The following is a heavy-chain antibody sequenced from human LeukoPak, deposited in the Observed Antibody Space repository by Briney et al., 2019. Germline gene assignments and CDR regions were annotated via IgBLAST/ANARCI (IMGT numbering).Heavy chain of an antibody. V-gene: IGHV4-59*01. J-gene: IGHJ4*02. CDR1: GGSISSYY. Sequence: SETLSLTCTVSGGSISSYYWSWIRQPPGKGLEWIGYIYYSGSTNYNPSLKSRVTISVDTSKNRFSLKLSSVTAADTAVYYCASSCGGDCYPYFDYWGQGTLVTVSS. CDR2: IYYSGST. D-gene: IGHD2-21*02. CDR3: ASSCGGDCYPYFDY.